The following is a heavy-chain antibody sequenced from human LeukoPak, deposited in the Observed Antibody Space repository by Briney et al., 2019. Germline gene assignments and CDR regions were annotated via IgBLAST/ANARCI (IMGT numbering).Heavy chain of an antibody. V-gene: IGHV4-38-2*02. J-gene: IGHJ3*02. D-gene: IGHD1-26*01. Sequence: SETLSLTCAVSGYSISSAYYWGWMWQPPGKGLEWIVSIHHSGSTYFNPSLKSRVTISVDTSKNQFSLKLTSVTAADTAVYYCARDRVGATYAFDIWGQGTMVTVSS. CDR3: ARDRVGATYAFDI. CDR1: GYSISSAYY. CDR2: IHHSGST.